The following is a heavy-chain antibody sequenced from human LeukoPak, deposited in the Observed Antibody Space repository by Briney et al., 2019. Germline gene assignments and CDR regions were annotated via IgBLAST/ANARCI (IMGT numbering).Heavy chain of an antibody. Sequence: PGRSLRFSCAASGFTFSSYAMHWVRQAPGKGLEWVAVISYDGSNKYYADSVKGRFTISRDNSKNTLYLQMNSLRAEDTAVYYCARDCCSGGYFDYWGQGTLVTVSS. CDR1: GFTFSSYA. CDR2: ISYDGSNK. V-gene: IGHV3-30-3*01. CDR3: ARDCCSGGYFDY. D-gene: IGHD2-15*01. J-gene: IGHJ4*02.